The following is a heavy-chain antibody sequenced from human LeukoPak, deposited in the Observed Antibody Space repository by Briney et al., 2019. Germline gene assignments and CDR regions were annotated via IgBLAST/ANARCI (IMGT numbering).Heavy chain of an antibody. J-gene: IGHJ4*02. V-gene: IGHV3-30*04. CDR2: MSYGENDK. CDR3: ARLMRGHSYGFYDY. D-gene: IGHD5-18*01. Sequence: GGSLRLSCAASGFSFSNSAMHWVRQAPGKGLEWVALMSYGENDKFYADSVKGRFTISRDNSKNMVYLQMDSLRPDDTAVYYCARLMRGHSYGFYDYWGQGILVTVSS. CDR1: GFSFSNSA.